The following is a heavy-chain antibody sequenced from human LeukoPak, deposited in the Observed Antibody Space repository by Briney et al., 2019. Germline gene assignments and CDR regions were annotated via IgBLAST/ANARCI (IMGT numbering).Heavy chain of an antibody. CDR3: ADSSIAARPFDP. V-gene: IGHV1-69*13. J-gene: IGHJ5*02. CDR1: GGTFSSYA. Sequence: SVKVSCKASGGTFSSYAISWVRQAPGQGLEWMGGIIPIFGTANYAQKFQGRVTITADESTSTAYMELSSLRSEDTAVYYCADSSIAARPFDPWGQGTLVTVSS. CDR2: IIPIFGTA. D-gene: IGHD6-6*01.